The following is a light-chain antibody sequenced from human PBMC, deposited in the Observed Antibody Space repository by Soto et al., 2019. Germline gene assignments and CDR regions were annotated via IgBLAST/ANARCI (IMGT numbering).Light chain of an antibody. J-gene: IGKJ4*01. V-gene: IGKV3-20*01. Sequence: EIVLTQSPVTLSLSPWERATLSCGSSRSVTSGYLAWYQQKPGQSPRLLMYGASSRATGVPDRFSGSGSGTDFTLTITRLEPEDFAVYYCHQYGTSPLTFGGGTKVDIK. CDR1: RSVTSGY. CDR3: HQYGTSPLT. CDR2: GAS.